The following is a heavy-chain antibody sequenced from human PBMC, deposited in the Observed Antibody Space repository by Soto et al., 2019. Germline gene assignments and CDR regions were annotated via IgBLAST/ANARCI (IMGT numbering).Heavy chain of an antibody. CDR3: ARDIASYAYGEGY. Sequence: PSETLSLTCTVSGGSINSYWWSWIRQPAGKGLEGIGRVYSSGTTDYNPSLNSRATMSVETSKNQFSLKLSSVTAADTAVYYCARDIASYAYGEGYWGQGIQVTVSS. CDR1: GGSINSYW. D-gene: IGHD2-21*01. J-gene: IGHJ4*02. CDR2: VYSSGTT. V-gene: IGHV4-4*07.